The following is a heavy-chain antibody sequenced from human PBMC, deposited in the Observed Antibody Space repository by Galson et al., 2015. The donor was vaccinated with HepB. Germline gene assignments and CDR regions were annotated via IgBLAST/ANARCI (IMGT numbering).Heavy chain of an antibody. CDR2: IYYSGSI. Sequence: TLSLTCTVSGGSISSGGYFWSWIRQHPGKGLEWIGYIYYSGSISYSPSLKSRVTMSVDTSKNQFSLKLGSVTAADTAVYYCARVGSYYDRNGFYMAPFDHWGQGTRVTVSS. CDR3: ARVGSYYDRNGFYMAPFDH. V-gene: IGHV4-31*03. D-gene: IGHD3-22*01. CDR1: GGSISSGGYF. J-gene: IGHJ4*02.